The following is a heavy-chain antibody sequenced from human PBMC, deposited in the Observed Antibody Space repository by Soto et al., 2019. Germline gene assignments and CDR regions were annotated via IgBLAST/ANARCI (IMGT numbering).Heavy chain of an antibody. CDR1: GGTFSSYA. CDR3: ERNVTNTGCVEWSGGMDV. D-gene: IGHD3-3*01. V-gene: IGHV1-69*12. J-gene: IGHJ6*01. Sequence: QVQLVQSGAEVKKPGSSVKVSCKASGGTFSSYAISWVRQAPGQGLEWMGGIIPIFGTANYAQKFQDRVTLTADDTTITTYMELISMGSEDTDVYYFERNVTNTGCVEWSGGMDVWCQGITVTVSS. CDR2: IIPIFGTA.